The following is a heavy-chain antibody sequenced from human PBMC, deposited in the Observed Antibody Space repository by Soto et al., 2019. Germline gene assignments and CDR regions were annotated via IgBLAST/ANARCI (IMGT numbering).Heavy chain of an antibody. Sequence: QVQLVESGGGVVQPGRSLRLSCAASGFTFSSYGMHWVHQAPGKGLEWVAVIWYDGSNKYYADSVKGRFTISRDNSKNTLYLQMNSLRAEDTAVYYCARDGGYSYGYYYYYMDVWGKGTTVTVSS. CDR2: IWYDGSNK. J-gene: IGHJ6*03. D-gene: IGHD5-18*01. CDR1: GFTFSSYG. CDR3: ARDGGYSYGYYYYYMDV. V-gene: IGHV3-33*01.